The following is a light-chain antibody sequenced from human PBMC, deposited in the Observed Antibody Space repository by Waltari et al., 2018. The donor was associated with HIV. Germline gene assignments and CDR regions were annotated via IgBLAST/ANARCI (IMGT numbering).Light chain of an antibody. V-gene: IGLV1-44*01. Sequence: QSVLTQPPSASGTPGQRVTISCSASRSHLGSHTLNWYHQLPGTAPKLLIYSKNQRPSGVPDRFSGSKSGTSASLAISGLQSEDEADYYCAAWDDSLNGWVFGGGTKLTVL. CDR2: SKN. J-gene: IGLJ3*02. CDR3: AAWDDSLNGWV. CDR1: RSHLGSHT.